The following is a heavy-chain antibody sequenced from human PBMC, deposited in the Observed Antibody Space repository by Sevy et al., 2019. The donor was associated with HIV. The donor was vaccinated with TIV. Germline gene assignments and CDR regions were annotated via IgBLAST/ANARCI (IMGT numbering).Heavy chain of an antibody. CDR3: AKDIGATGIAVVAN. J-gene: IGHJ4*02. V-gene: IGHV3-30-3*01. D-gene: IGHD6-19*01. Sequence: GGSLRLSCAASGFTFSSYAMHWVRQAPGKGLEWVAVISYDGSNKYYADSVRGRFTISRDNSKNTLYLQMNSLRAEDTALYYCAKDIGATGIAVVANWGQGILVTVSS. CDR1: GFTFSSYA. CDR2: ISYDGSNK.